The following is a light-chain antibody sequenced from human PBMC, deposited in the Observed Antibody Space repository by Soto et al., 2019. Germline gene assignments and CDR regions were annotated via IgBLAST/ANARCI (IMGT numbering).Light chain of an antibody. J-gene: IGKJ1*01. CDR3: KQYYSAPET. CDR2: WAS. V-gene: IGKV4-1*01. Sequence: DIVMTQSPDSLAVSLGERASINCKSSQSVLYSSNNKNNLAWYQQKPGQPPKLLIYWASTRESGVPDRFSGSGSGTDFTLTISGLQAEDVAVYYCKQYYSAPETFGQGTKVEIK. CDR1: QSVLYSSNNKNN.